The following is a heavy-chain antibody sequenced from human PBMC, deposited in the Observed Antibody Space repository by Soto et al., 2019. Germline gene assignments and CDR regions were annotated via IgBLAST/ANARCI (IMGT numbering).Heavy chain of an antibody. CDR2: IYYSGST. J-gene: IGHJ5*02. Sequence: SETLSLTCTVSGGSISSYYWSWIRQPPGKGLEWIGYIYYSGSTNYNPSLKSRVTISVDTSKNQFSLKLSSVTAADTAVHYCARGPRYSSSWFDPWCQGTRGTVS. CDR1: GGSISSYY. D-gene: IGHD6-13*01. V-gene: IGHV4-59*01. CDR3: ARGPRYSSSWFDP.